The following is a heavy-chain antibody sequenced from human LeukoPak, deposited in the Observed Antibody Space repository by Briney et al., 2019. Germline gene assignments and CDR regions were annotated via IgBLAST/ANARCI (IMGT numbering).Heavy chain of an antibody. J-gene: IGHJ4*02. CDR2: IDHEGGGT. CDR3: VGEWVQTRYSYDY. V-gene: IGHV3-74*01. D-gene: IGHD5-18*01. CDR1: GSTFKDYW. Sequence: QPRRSLRLSCAASGSTFKDYWMHWVRHAPGTGLVWVSRIDHEGGGTSYARTVKGRFTVSRDNAKSTLYLQMNTLRAEDTAVYYCVGEWVQTRYSYDYWGQGTPVSV.